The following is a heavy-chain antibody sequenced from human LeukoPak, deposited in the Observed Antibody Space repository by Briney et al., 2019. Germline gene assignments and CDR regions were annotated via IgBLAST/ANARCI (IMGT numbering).Heavy chain of an antibody. V-gene: IGHV3-11*04. CDR2: ISSGGSTI. D-gene: IGHD3-22*01. CDR3: ARDIYYYDSSGYYFPGGSDY. J-gene: IGHJ4*02. CDR1: GFIFSDYY. Sequence: GGSLRLSCAASGFIFSDYYMSWIRQAPAKGLEWVSYISSGGSTIYYADSVKGRFTISRDNAKNSLYLQMNGLRAEDTAVYYCARDIYYYDSSGYYFPGGSDYWGQGTLVTVSS.